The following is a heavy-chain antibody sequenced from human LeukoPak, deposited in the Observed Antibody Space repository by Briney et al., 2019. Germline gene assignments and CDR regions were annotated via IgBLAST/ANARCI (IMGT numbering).Heavy chain of an antibody. CDR1: GFTLSSYW. J-gene: IGHJ3*02. CDR3: ARDRRKYTSSWYRPDAFDI. V-gene: IGHV3-11*01. CDR2: ISSSGSTI. D-gene: IGHD6-13*01. Sequence: PGGSLRLSCAASGFTLSSYWMTWIRQAPGKGLEWVSYISSSGSTIYYADSVKGRFTISRDNAKNSLYLQMNSLRAEDTALYYCARDRRKYTSSWYRPDAFDIWGQGTMVTVSS.